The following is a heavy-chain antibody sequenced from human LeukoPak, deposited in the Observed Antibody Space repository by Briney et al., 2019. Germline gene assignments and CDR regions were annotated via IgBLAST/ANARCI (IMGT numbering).Heavy chain of an antibody. CDR1: GYTFTSYG. Sequence: GPVKVSCKASGYTFTSYGIGWVRQAPGQGFEWMGWISAYNGNTNYAQKLQGRVTMTTDTSQSTAYLELRSLRSDHTAVYSCARDPPHYYDSSGYLIPYYYYYYYMDVWGKGTTVTVSS. D-gene: IGHD3-22*01. CDR2: ISAYNGNT. V-gene: IGHV1-18*01. J-gene: IGHJ6*03. CDR3: ARDPPHYYDSSGYLIPYYYYYYYMDV.